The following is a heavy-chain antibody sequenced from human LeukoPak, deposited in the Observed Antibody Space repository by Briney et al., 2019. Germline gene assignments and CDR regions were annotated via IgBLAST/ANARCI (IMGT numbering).Heavy chain of an antibody. CDR2: IHYSGST. J-gene: IGHJ6*03. Sequence: TSETLSLTCTVSGGSINSYYWSWIRQPPGKGLEWIGYIHYSGSTNYNPSLKSRVTISVDTSKNHFSLKLSSVTAADTAVYYCARTTEGGYTYGYFYYYYMDAWGKGTTVTISS. V-gene: IGHV4-59*01. D-gene: IGHD5-18*01. CDR3: ARTTEGGYTYGYFYYYYMDA. CDR1: GGSINSYY.